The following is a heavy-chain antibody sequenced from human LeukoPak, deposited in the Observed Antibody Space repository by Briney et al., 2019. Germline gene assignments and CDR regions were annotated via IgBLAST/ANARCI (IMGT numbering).Heavy chain of an antibody. CDR2: IIPILGIA. CDR1: GGTFSSYA. CDR3: ASPYDMTPYSWCFDL. J-gene: IGHJ2*01. D-gene: IGHD3-16*01. V-gene: IGHV1-69*04. Sequence: PWASVKVSCKASGGTFSSYAISWVRQAPGQGLEWMGRIIPILGIANYAQKFQGRVTITADKSTSTAYMELSSLRSEDTAVYYCASPYDMTPYSWCFDLWGRGTLVTVSS.